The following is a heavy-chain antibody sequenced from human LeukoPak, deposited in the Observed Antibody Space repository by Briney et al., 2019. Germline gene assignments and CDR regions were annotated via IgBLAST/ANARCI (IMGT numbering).Heavy chain of an antibody. V-gene: IGHV4-34*01. J-gene: IGHJ4*02. Sequence: PSETLSLTCTVSGGSMNTYFWSWIRQPPGKGLEWIGEINHSGSTNYNPSLKSRVTISVDTSKNQFSLKLSSVTAADTAVYYCARGGAYYDILTGYYQEGYFDYWGQGTLVTVSS. CDR2: INHSGST. CDR3: ARGGAYYDILTGYYQEGYFDY. CDR1: GGSMNTYF. D-gene: IGHD3-9*01.